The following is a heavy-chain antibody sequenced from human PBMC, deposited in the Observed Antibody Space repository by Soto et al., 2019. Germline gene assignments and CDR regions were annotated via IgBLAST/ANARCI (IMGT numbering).Heavy chain of an antibody. J-gene: IGHJ6*02. V-gene: IGHV3-7*01. Sequence: GGSLRLSCAASDFTFSNYWMTCVRQTPGKGLEWVANIKQDGSAEYYVDSVKGRFTISRDNAKNSLFLQMNSLRAEDTAVYYCARVFPGTGWPFQYYGMGVWGQGTTVTSP. CDR2: IKQDGSAE. CDR1: DFTFSNYW. D-gene: IGHD6-19*01. CDR3: ARVFPGTGWPFQYYGMGV.